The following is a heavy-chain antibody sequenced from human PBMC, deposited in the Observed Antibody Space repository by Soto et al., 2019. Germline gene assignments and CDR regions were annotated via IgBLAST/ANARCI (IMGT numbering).Heavy chain of an antibody. J-gene: IGHJ3*02. CDR3: ERGGVGEADGIDAFDI. Sequence: SETLSLTCAVYGGSFSGYYWSWIRQPPGKGLEWIGEINHSGSTNYNPSLKSRVTISVDTSKNQFSLKLSSVTAAETAVYYCERGGVGEADGIDAFDIWGQGTMVTVSS. D-gene: IGHD6-13*01. CDR2: INHSGST. V-gene: IGHV4-34*01. CDR1: GGSFSGYY.